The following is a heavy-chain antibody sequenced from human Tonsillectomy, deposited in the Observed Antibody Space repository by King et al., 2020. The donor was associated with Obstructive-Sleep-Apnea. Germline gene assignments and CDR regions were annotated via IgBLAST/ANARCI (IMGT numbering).Heavy chain of an antibody. CDR2: MDYSGST. V-gene: IGHV4-30-4*07. Sequence: VQLQESGPGLVKPSQTLSLTCAVSGGSISSAGDSWSWIRQPPGKGLEWIGYMDYSGSTYYSPSLKSRVTISVDTSKNQFSLKLSSVTAADTAVYFCAREGFCTSTSCHDVWGQGTTVTVSS. CDR1: GGSISSAGDS. J-gene: IGHJ6*02. D-gene: IGHD2-2*01. CDR3: AREGFCTSTSCHDV.